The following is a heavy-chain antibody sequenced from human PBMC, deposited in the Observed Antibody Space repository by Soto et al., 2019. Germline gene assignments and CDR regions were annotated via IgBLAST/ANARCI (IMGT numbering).Heavy chain of an antibody. CDR3: ARATYTSSLAY. CDR1: GGSISNYY. CDR2: IYYTGTT. Sequence: SETLSLTCTVSGGSISNYYWSWIRQPPGRGLEWIGYIYYTGTTSYNPSLKSRVTISVDTSKNQFSLKLTSVTAADTAVYYCARATYTSSLAYWGRGTLVTVSS. J-gene: IGHJ4*02. D-gene: IGHD6-13*01. V-gene: IGHV4-59*01.